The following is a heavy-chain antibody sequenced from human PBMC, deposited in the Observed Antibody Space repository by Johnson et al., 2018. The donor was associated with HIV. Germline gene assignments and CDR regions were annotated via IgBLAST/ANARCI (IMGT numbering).Heavy chain of an antibody. Sequence: QVQLVESGGGVVQPGRSLRLSCVASGFTFRSYGMHWVRQAPGKGLEWVAFVSYDGTNEFYADSVKGRFTISRDNSKNTLYLQMNSLRAEDTAVYCCARDRIVGWEPYDAFDIWGQGTKVTVSS. CDR1: GFTFRSYG. V-gene: IGHV3-30*03. CDR2: VSYDGTNE. CDR3: ARDRIVGWEPYDAFDI. J-gene: IGHJ3*02. D-gene: IGHD1-26*01.